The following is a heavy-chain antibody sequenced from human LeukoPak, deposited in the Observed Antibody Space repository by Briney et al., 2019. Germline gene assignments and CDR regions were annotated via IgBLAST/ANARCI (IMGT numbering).Heavy chain of an antibody. CDR3: ARNKGVYGSGSYDN. D-gene: IGHD3-10*01. J-gene: IGHJ4*02. CDR1: AFTFSNYA. V-gene: IGHV3-23*01. Sequence: TGGSLRLSCAASAFTFSNYAMSWVRQAPGKGLDWVSQINSGGTTYYADSVKGRFTISRDNSKNTLYLQMNSLRAEDTAVYHCARNKGVYGSGSYDNWGPGTLVTVSS. CDR2: INSGGTT.